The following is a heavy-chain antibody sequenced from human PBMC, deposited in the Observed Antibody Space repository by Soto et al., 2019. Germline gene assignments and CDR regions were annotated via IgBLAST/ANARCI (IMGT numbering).Heavy chain of an antibody. Sequence: EVQLVDSGGGLVEPGGSLRLSCAASGFTFSNAWMNWVRQAPGKGPEWVGRIKTKAEGGTTDYATPVKGRFSISRDDLENTVYLQINSLKSEDTAVYYCTTGSHSSGSYYNVWGNWGKGTLVTVSS. CDR1: GFTFSNAW. J-gene: IGHJ4*02. V-gene: IGHV3-15*07. CDR3: TTGSHSSGSYYNVWGN. CDR2: IKTKAEGGTT. D-gene: IGHD3-10*01.